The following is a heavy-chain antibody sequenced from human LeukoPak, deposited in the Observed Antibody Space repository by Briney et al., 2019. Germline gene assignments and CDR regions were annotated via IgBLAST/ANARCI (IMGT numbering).Heavy chain of an antibody. V-gene: IGHV3-23*01. Sequence: PGGSLRLSCAASGFTFSSYAMSWVRQAPGKGLEWVSAISGSGGSTYYADSVKGRFTISRDNSKNTLYLQMSSLRAEDTAVYYCAKDIQSDDFWSGSTFDYWGRGTLVTVSS. J-gene: IGHJ4*02. CDR1: GFTFSSYA. CDR3: AKDIQSDDFWSGSTFDY. CDR2: ISGSGGST. D-gene: IGHD3-3*01.